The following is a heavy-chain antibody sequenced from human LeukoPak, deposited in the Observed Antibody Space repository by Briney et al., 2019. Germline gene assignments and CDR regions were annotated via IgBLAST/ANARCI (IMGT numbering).Heavy chain of an antibody. J-gene: IGHJ6*03. D-gene: IGHD2-15*01. CDR2: ISSSGSSI. CDR3: ARPYSGGYYYYMDV. Sequence: GGSLRLSCAASGFTFSDYYMSWIRQAPGKGLEWVSYISSSGSSIYYADSVKGRFTISRDNAKNSLYLQMNSLRGEDTAVYYCARPYSGGYYYYMDVWGKGTTVTVSS. V-gene: IGHV3-11*01. CDR1: GFTFSDYY.